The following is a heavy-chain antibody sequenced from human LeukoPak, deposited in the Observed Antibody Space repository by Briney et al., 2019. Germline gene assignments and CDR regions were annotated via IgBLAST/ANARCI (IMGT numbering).Heavy chain of an antibody. D-gene: IGHD2-21*02. J-gene: IGHJ3*02. V-gene: IGHV4-34*01. CDR3: ASGYCGGACQLGGVDM. CDR1: GGSFSGYY. Sequence: SETLSLTCAVYGGSFSGYYWSWIRQPPGKGLEWIGEINHSGSTNYNPSLKSRVTISVDTSKNQFSLKLSSVTAADTAVYYCASGYCGGACQLGGVDMWGQGTMVTVSS. CDR2: INHSGST.